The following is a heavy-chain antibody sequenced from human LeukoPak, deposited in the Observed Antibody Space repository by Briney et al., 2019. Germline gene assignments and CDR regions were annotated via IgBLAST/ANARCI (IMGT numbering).Heavy chain of an antibody. D-gene: IGHD6-19*01. CDR3: ARQYRRLYSSPDY. Sequence: ASVEVSCKASGYTFTSYDINWVRQAPGQGLEWMGWINPNSGGTNYAQKFQGRVTMTRDTSISTAYMELSRLRSDDTAVYYCARQYRRLYSSPDYWGQGTLVTVSS. J-gene: IGHJ4*02. CDR2: INPNSGGT. CDR1: GYTFTSYD. V-gene: IGHV1-2*02.